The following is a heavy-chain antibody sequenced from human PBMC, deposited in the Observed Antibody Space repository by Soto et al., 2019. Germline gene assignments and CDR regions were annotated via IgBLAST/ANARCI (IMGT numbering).Heavy chain of an antibody. J-gene: IGHJ1*01. Sequence: PGGSLRLSCAASGFTFSTYAMNWVRQAPGKGLEWVSSISSSSSFRYYADSVKGRFTVSRDNAKNSLYLQMNSLRAEDTAVYYCARGAPGRDGYNLDFQHWGQGTMVTVYS. CDR3: ARGAPGRDGYNLDFQH. D-gene: IGHD5-12*01. CDR1: GFTFSTYA. V-gene: IGHV3-21*01. CDR2: ISSSSSFR.